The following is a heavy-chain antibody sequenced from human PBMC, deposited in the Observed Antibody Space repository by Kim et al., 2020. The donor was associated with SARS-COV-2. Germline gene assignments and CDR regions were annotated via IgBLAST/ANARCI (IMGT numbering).Heavy chain of an antibody. V-gene: IGHV1-8*01. CDR1: GYTFTSYD. D-gene: IGHD3-22*01. CDR3: ARGSVRRAIVVVITTFAGWFDP. CDR2: MNPNSGNT. J-gene: IGHJ5*02. Sequence: ASVKVSCKASGYTFTSYDINWARQATGQGLEWMGWMNPNSGNTGYAQKFQGRVTMTRNTSISTAYMELSSLRSEDTAVYYCARGSVRRAIVVVITTFAGWFDPWGQGTLVTVSS.